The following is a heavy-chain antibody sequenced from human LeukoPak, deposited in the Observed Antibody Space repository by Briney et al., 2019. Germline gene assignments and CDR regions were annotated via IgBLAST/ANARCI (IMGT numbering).Heavy chain of an antibody. Sequence: ASVKVSFKASVYSFITFYLNWVRHAPGQGLEWMGRINPSGGSTSYAQKFQGRVTMTRDTSTSTVYMELSSLRSEDTAVYYCARAYSNFDYWGQGTLVTVSS. D-gene: IGHD2-21*01. J-gene: IGHJ4*02. CDR1: VYSFITFY. V-gene: IGHV1-46*01. CDR3: ARAYSNFDY. CDR2: INPSGGST.